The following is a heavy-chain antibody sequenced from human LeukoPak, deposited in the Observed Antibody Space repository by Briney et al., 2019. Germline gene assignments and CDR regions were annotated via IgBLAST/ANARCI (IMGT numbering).Heavy chain of an antibody. J-gene: IGHJ4*02. CDR1: GFTFTSYS. Sequence: PGGSLRLSCAASGFTFTSYSMNWVRQAPGKGLEWVSSISSSSSYIYYADSVKGRFTVSRDNAKNSLYPQMNSLRAEDTAVYYCAREMYSSRWFGGYWGRGTLVTVSS. D-gene: IGHD6-13*01. CDR2: ISSSSSYI. V-gene: IGHV3-21*01. CDR3: AREMYSSRWFGGY.